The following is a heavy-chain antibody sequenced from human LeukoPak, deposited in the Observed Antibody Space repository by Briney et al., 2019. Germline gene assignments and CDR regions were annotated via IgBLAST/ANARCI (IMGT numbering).Heavy chain of an antibody. CDR2: INHSGST. CDR3: ARGSDYGDYYFDY. Sequence: SETLSLTCAVYGGSFSGYYWSWIRQPRGKGLEWIGEINHSGSTNYNPSLKSRVTISVDTSKNQFSLKLSSVTAADTAVYYCARGSDYGDYYFDYWGQGSLVSVSS. CDR1: GGSFSGYY. V-gene: IGHV4-34*01. J-gene: IGHJ4*02. D-gene: IGHD4-17*01.